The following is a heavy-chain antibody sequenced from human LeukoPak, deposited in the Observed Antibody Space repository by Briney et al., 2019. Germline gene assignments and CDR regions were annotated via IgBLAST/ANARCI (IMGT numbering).Heavy chain of an antibody. CDR2: ISYDGSNK. CDR3: DYHGN. CDR1: GFTFSSFG. V-gene: IGHV3-30*03. Sequence: TGGSLRLSCAASGFTFSSFGMHWVRQAPGRGLEWVAVISYDGSNKYYADSVKGRFTISRDNVKNLLYLQMNSLRDEDTAVYYCDYHGNWGQGTLVTVSS. D-gene: IGHD3-10*01. J-gene: IGHJ4*02.